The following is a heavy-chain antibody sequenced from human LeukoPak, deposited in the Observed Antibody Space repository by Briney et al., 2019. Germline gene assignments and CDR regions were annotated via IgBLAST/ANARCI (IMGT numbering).Heavy chain of an antibody. CDR1: GDSISRGRYY. CDR2: IYYSDNM. Sequence: SETLSLTCTVSGDSISRGRYYWSWVRQPAGKGLEWIGYIYYSDNMFYNPSLMSRVTMSVDTSKNQFSLKLSSVTAADTAVYYCARHTRMGAFDIWGQGTMVTVSS. CDR3: ARHTRMGAFDI. J-gene: IGHJ3*02. D-gene: IGHD3-16*01. V-gene: IGHV4-61*10.